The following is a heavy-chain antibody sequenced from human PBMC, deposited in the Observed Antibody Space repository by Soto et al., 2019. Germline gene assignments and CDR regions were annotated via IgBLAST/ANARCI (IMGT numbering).Heavy chain of an antibody. CDR1: GYTFTTYA. D-gene: IGHD4-4*01. V-gene: IGHV1-2*02. CDR3: ARAGRWRDTVTPHYGMDA. CDR2: INPNSGGT. J-gene: IGHJ6*02. Sequence: ASVKVSCKASGYTFTTYAMHWVRQAPGQRLEWMGWINPNSGGTNYAQKFQGRVTMTRDTSISTAYMELSRLRSDDTAVYYCARAGRWRDTVTPHYGMDAWGQGTTVTVSS.